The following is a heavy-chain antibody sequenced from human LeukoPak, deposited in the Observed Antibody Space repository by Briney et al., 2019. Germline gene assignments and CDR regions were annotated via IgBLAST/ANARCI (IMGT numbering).Heavy chain of an antibody. J-gene: IGHJ3*02. CDR3: AKDPNGDYIGTFDI. CDR2: ITGSGGRT. CDR1: QFKFSNYG. D-gene: IGHD4-17*01. Sequence: PGGSLRLSCATSQFKFSNYGMTWVRQAPGKGLEWVSSITGSGGRTQYADSVQGRFTISRDNSKNTLYLQMNSLRAEDTAVYYCAKDPNGDYIGTFDIWGQGTMVTVSS. V-gene: IGHV3-23*01.